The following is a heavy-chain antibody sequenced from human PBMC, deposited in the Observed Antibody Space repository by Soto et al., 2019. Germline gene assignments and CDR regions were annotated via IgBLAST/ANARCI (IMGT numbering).Heavy chain of an antibody. Sequence: CKAPGRTFISYAISWVRQAPGQGLEWMGGIIPIFGTANYAQKFQGRVTITADESTSTAYMELSSLRSEDTAVYYCARVMVGYYYGMDVWGQGT. CDR2: IIPIFGTA. J-gene: IGHJ6*02. CDR3: ARVMVGYYYGMDV. V-gene: IGHV1-69*01. D-gene: IGHD1-26*01. CDR1: GRTFISYA.